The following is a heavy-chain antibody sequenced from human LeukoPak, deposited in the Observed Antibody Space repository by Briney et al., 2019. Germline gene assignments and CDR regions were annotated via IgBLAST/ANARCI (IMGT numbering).Heavy chain of an antibody. D-gene: IGHD3-22*01. V-gene: IGHV3-30*04. CDR2: ISYDGSNK. CDR1: GFTFSSYA. J-gene: IGHJ6*02. CDR3: ARDGLAHYYDSSGYYSGNYYYGMDV. Sequence: PGGSLRLSCAASGFTFSSYAMHWVRQAPGKGLEWVAVISYDGSNKYYADSVKGRFTISRDNSKNTLYLQMNSLRAEDTAVYYCARDGLAHYYDSSGYYSGNYYYGMDVWGQGTTVTVSS.